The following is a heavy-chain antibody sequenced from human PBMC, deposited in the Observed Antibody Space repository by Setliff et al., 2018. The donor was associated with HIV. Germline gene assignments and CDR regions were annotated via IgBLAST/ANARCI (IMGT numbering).Heavy chain of an antibody. J-gene: IGHJ5*02. CDR1: GGSISRDSFY. V-gene: IGHV4-39*02. D-gene: IGHD3-22*01. CDR2: IYYSGTT. Sequence: ETLSLTCTVSGGSISRDSFYWGWFRQPPGEGLEWIGSIYYSGTTYYAPSLETRLTISVDTSTNQFSLKLTSVTAADTAMYFCAGDSGYPSNWFDPWGQGILVTVSS. CDR3: AGDSGYPSNWFDP.